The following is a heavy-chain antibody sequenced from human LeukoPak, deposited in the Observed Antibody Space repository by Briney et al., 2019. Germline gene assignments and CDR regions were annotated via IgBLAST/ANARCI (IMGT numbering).Heavy chain of an antibody. J-gene: IGHJ4*02. CDR2: IYSGGST. CDR3: ARGDGYIRMYLDY. CDR1: GFTVSSNY. D-gene: IGHD5-24*01. Sequence: PGGSLRLSCAASGFTVSSNYMSWVRQAPGEGLEWVSVIYSGGSTYYAESVKGRFTNSRDNSKNTLYLQMNSLRAEDTAVYYCARGDGYIRMYLDYWGQGTLVTASS. V-gene: IGHV3-66*01.